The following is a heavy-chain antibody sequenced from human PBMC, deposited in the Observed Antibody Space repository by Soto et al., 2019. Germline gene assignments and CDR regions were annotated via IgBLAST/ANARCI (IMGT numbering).Heavy chain of an antibody. Sequence: GESLKISCKGSGYSFTNYWINWVRQMPGKGLEWMGIIYPGDSDTRYSPSFQGQVTISADKSISTAYLQWSSLKASDTAMYYCAGGGVRGVITRTRDYYGMDVWGQGTTVTVSS. D-gene: IGHD3-10*01. V-gene: IGHV5-51*01. CDR2: IYPGDSDT. CDR3: AGGGVRGVITRTRDYYGMDV. J-gene: IGHJ6*02. CDR1: GYSFTNYW.